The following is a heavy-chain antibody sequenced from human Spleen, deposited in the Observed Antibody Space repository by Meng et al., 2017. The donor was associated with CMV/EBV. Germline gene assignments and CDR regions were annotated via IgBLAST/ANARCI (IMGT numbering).Heavy chain of an antibody. CDR2: ISSSSSYI. CDR1: GFTFSSYS. J-gene: IGHJ4*02. D-gene: IGHD4-17*01. CDR3: ASWPTTVIPVYFDY. Sequence: ASGFTFSSYSMSWVRQAPGKGLEWVSSISSSSSYIYYADSVKGRFTISRDNAKNSLYLQMNSLRAEDTAVYYCASWPTTVIPVYFDYWGQGTLVTVSS. V-gene: IGHV3-21*01.